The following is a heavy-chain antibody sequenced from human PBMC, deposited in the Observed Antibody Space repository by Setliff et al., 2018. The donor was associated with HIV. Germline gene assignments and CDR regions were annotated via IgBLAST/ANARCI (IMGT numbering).Heavy chain of an antibody. J-gene: IGHJ4*02. CDR2: INHSGST. D-gene: IGHD1-26*01. CDR1: GGSFSGYY. Sequence: SETLSLTCAVYGGSFSGYYWSWIRQPPGKGLEWIGEINHSGSTNYNMSLWSRVTISLDAPRNQFSLELISVTAADTAVYYCAGGPGTTSIDYWAQGTLVTVPQ. CDR3: AGGPGTTSIDY. V-gene: IGHV4-34*01.